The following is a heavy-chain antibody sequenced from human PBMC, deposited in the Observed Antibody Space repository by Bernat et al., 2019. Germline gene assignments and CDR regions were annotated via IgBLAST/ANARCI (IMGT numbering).Heavy chain of an antibody. CDR3: ARGYGGNSRYVGLFDY. CDR1: GFTFDDYG. J-gene: IGHJ4*02. D-gene: IGHD2-21*02. CDR2: INWNGGST. V-gene: IGHV3-20*04. Sequence: EVQLVKSGGGVVRPGGSLRLSCAASGFTFDDYGMSWVRQAPGKGLEWVSGINWNGGSTGYADSVKGRFTISRDNAKNSLYLQMNSLRAEDTALYYCARGYGGNSRYVGLFDYWGQGTLVTVSS.